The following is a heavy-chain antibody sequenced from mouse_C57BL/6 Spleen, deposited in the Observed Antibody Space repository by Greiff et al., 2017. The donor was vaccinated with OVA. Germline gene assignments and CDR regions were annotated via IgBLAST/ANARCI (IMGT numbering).Heavy chain of an antibody. CDR3: ARPSIYYDYDVDY. CDR1: GYTFTSYW. CDR2: IYPGSGST. V-gene: IGHV1-55*01. J-gene: IGHJ2*01. D-gene: IGHD2-4*01. Sequence: VQLQQPGAELVKPGASVKMSCKASGYTFTSYWITWVKQRPGQGLEWIGDIYPGSGSTNYNEKFKSKATLTVDTSSSTAYMQLSSLTSEDSAVYYWARPSIYYDYDVDYWGQGTTLTVSS.